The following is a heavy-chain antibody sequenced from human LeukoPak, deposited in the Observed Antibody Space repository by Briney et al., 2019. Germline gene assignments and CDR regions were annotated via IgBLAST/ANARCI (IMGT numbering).Heavy chain of an antibody. V-gene: IGHV3-7*01. CDR2: LNEDGSVK. Sequence: PGGSLRLFCAPSEFSYSTNWMLWLRQTPGKALEWVADLNEDGSVKYYVDSVKGRFTISRDNAKRLLFLQMYNLRTEDTGVYFCANVPRSTVSYWGRGTLVTVSS. CDR1: EFSYSTNW. CDR3: ANVPRSTVSY. D-gene: IGHD2-2*01. J-gene: IGHJ4*02.